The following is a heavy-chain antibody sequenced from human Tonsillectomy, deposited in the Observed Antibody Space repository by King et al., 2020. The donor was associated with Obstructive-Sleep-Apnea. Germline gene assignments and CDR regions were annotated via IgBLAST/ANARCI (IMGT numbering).Heavy chain of an antibody. V-gene: IGHV3-30*04. Sequence: VQLVESGGGVVQPGRSLRLSCAASGFTFSSYAMHWVRQAPGKGLEWVAVISYDGSNKYYADSVKGRFTISRDNSKNTLYRQMNSLRAEDTAVYYCASDGITTGSGSYIFDYWGQGTLVTVSS. D-gene: IGHD3-10*01. J-gene: IGHJ4*02. CDR3: ASDGITTGSGSYIFDY. CDR1: GFTFSSYA. CDR2: ISYDGSNK.